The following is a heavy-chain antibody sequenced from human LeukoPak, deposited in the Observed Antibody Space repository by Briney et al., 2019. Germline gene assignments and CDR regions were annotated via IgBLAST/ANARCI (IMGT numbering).Heavy chain of an antibody. D-gene: IGHD3-22*01. CDR1: GFTFSSYA. CDR3: AKDYYYYDSSGYYVDAFDI. J-gene: IGHJ3*02. Sequence: GGSLRLSCAASGFTFSSYAMSWVRQAPGKGLEWVSAISGSGGSTYYADSVKGRFTISRDNSKNTLYLQMNSLRAEDTAVYYCAKDYYYYDSSGYYVDAFDIWGQGTMVTVSS. V-gene: IGHV3-23*01. CDR2: ISGSGGST.